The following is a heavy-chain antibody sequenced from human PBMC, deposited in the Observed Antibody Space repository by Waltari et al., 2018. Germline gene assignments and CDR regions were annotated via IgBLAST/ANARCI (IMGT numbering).Heavy chain of an antibody. D-gene: IGHD2-2*01. Sequence: EVQLVESGGGLTQPGGSLRLSCAASGFTVSSHYMSWVRQAPGKGLEWVSAIYSDGTTYYTDSVKGRFTISRDSSKDTLYLQMNSLRAEDSAVYYCARFIVVVPAAMRDDAFDIWGQGTMVTVSS. CDR1: GFTVSSHY. J-gene: IGHJ3*02. CDR2: IYSDGTT. CDR3: ARFIVVVPAAMRDDAFDI. V-gene: IGHV3-53*01.